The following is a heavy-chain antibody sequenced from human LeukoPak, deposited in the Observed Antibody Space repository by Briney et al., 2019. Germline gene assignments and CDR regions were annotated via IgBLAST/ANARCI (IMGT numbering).Heavy chain of an antibody. CDR1: GGFISSDY. D-gene: IGHD6-19*01. CDR2: IYTSGST. J-gene: IGHJ4*02. CDR3: ARDVRVAGTYNFDY. V-gene: IGHV4-4*07. Sequence: PSETLSLTCTISGGFISSDYWSWIRQPAGKGLEWIGRIYTSGSTNYNPSLKSRITMSVDTSTKQFSLKLSSVTAAGTAVYYCARDVRVAGTYNFDYWGQGTLVTVSS.